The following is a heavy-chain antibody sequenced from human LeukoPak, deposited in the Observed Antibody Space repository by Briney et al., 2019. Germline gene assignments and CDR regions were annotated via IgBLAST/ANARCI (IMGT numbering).Heavy chain of an antibody. D-gene: IGHD2-2*02. J-gene: IGHJ4*02. CDR3: ARRSGDIVVVPAAITRVTKRYYFDY. CDR2: IYYSGST. V-gene: IGHV4-30-4*01. Sequence: TLSLTCTVSGGSISSGDYYWSWIRQPPGKGLEWIGYIYYSGSTYYNPSLKSRVTISVDTSKNQFSLKLSSVTAADTAVYYCARRSGDIVVVPAAITRVTKRYYFDYWGQGTLVTVSS. CDR1: GGSISSGDYY.